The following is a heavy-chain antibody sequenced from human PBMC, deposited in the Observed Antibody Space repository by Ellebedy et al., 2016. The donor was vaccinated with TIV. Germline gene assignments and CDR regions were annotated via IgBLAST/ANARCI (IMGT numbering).Heavy chain of an antibody. CDR3: ASLESYGFDQ. CDR2: ISVIGGST. CDR1: GFTFRDYA. Sequence: GESLKISXVVSGFTFRDYAMSWVRQAPGKGLEWVSSISVIGGSTYYADSVKGRFTISRDNSKNTLYLQMNSLRVEHTAVFYCASLESYGFDQWGQGTLVTVSS. J-gene: IGHJ4*02. V-gene: IGHV3-23*01. D-gene: IGHD3-16*01.